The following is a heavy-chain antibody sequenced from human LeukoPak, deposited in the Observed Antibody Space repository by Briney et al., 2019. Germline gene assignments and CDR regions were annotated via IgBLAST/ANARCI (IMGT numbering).Heavy chain of an antibody. V-gene: IGHV1-46*01. J-gene: IGHJ3*02. CDR2: INPSGGST. CDR1: GYTFTSYY. CDR3: ERERWLQSNLDAFDI. D-gene: IGHD5-24*01. Sequence: ASVKVSCKASGYTFTSYYMHWVRQAPGQGLEWMGIINPSGGSTSYAQKFQGRVTMTRDMSTSTVYMELSSLRSEDTAVYYCERERWLQSNLDAFDIWGQGTMVTVSS.